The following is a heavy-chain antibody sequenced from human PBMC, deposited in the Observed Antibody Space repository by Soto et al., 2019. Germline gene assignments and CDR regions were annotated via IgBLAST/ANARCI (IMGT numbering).Heavy chain of an antibody. Sequence: PETLSVTCTVSSGSISSTFNYWGWIRQPPGKGLEWIGSVYFTGSTYLTPSLKSRVTIAVDVSKNQISLQLTSVTAADTAIYFCVSTLHNQHYQFNSRGQGSLVIVSA. CDR1: SGSISSTFNY. CDR2: VYFTGST. V-gene: IGHV4-39*01. J-gene: IGHJ1*01. D-gene: IGHD2-2*01. CDR3: VSTLHNQHYQFNS.